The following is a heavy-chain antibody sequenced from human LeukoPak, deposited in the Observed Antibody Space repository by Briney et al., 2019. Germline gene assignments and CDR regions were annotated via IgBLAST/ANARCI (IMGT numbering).Heavy chain of an antibody. CDR3: ARLHLHYYDSSGSSHYFDF. D-gene: IGHD3-22*01. CDR2: IYHSGSA. J-gene: IGHJ4*02. CDR1: GASIDTSDW. Sequence: PSGTLSLTCAVSGASIDTSDWWTWVRQPPGKGLEWIGKIYHSGSANYNPSLKTRVSMSIDKSKSQFSLKLSSVTAADTAVYYCARLHLHYYDSSGSSHYFDFWGQGTLVTVSS. V-gene: IGHV4-4*02.